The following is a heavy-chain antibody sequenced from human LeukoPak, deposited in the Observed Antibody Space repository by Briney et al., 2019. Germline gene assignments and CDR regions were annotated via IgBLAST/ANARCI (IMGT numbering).Heavy chain of an antibody. J-gene: IGHJ5*02. V-gene: IGHV3-30-3*01. CDR2: ISYDGSNK. D-gene: IGHD3-22*01. CDR3: ARGGISSGCT. Sequence: GRSLRLSCAASGCTFSSYAMHWVRQAPGKGLEWVAVISYDGSNKYYADSVQGRFTISRDNSKNTLYLQMNSLRAEDTAVYYCARGGISSGCTWGQGTLVTVSS. CDR1: GCTFSSYA.